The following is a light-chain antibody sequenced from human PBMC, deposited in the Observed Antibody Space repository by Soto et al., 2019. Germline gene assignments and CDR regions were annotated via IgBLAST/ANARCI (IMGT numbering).Light chain of an antibody. J-gene: IGKJ2*01. V-gene: IGKV3-15*01. Sequence: EIVMTQSPATLSVSPGERATLSCRASQSVRSNLAWYLQRPGQAPRLLIYGASTRATGIPARFSGSGSVTEFTLTISSLESEDFALYFCQHYNNWPYTFGQGTKLEIQ. CDR3: QHYNNWPYT. CDR1: QSVRSN. CDR2: GAS.